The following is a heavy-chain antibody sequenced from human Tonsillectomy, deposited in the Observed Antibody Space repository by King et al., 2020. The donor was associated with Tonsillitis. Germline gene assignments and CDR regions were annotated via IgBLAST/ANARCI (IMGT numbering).Heavy chain of an antibody. Sequence: VQLVESGAEVKKAGESLKISCKASGYILTSYWIAWVRQMPGKGLEWMGIIYPDDSDTKYSPSFEGQVTISADKSISTTYLEWSSLRASDTGIYFCARPMYMNSWWGVNFDYWGQGTLLTVSS. CDR1: GYILTSYW. CDR2: IYPDDSDT. V-gene: IGHV5-51*01. D-gene: IGHD2-15*01. J-gene: IGHJ4*02. CDR3: ARPMYMNSWWGVNFDY.